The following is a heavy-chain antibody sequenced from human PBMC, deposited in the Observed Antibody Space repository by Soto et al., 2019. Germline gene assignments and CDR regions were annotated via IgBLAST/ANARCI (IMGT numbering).Heavy chain of an antibody. CDR3: ARLPKGTTVTS. Sequence: EVQLVESGGGLVQPGGSLRLSCAASGFSFSNYSMNWVRQAPGKGLEWVSYITSTSGTIYYADSVKGRFTTSRDNAKNSLYLKMNSLRDEDTAVYYCARLPKGTTVTSWGRGTLVTVSS. CDR1: GFSFSNYS. CDR2: ITSTSGTI. V-gene: IGHV3-48*02. D-gene: IGHD4-17*01. J-gene: IGHJ4*02.